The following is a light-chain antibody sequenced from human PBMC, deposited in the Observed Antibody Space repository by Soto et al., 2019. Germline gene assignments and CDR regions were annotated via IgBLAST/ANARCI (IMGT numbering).Light chain of an antibody. J-gene: IGKJ1*01. V-gene: IGKV4-1*01. CDR3: QQYYSTPRT. Sequence: DNVMTQSPDSLAVSLGERATINCKSSQSVLYSSNNKNYLAWYQQKPGQPPKLLIYWASTRESGVPDRFSGSGSGTDFTLTISRLQAEDVAVYYCQQYYSTPRTFGQGTKVEIK. CDR1: QSVLYSSNNKNY. CDR2: WAS.